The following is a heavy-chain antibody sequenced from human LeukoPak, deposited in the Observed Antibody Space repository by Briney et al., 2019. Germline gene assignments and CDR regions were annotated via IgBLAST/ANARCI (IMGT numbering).Heavy chain of an antibody. CDR3: ARWDCVGDCYSNWFDP. V-gene: IGHV1-46*01. CDR2: INPRGGST. D-gene: IGHD2-21*02. J-gene: IGHJ5*02. Sequence: ASVKVSCKASGYTFTNYFMHWVRQAPGQALEWMGIINPRGGSTGYAQKFQGRITMTTDMSTRTVYMELSSLESEDTAVYYCARWDCVGDCYSNWFDPWGQGTLVTVSS. CDR1: GYTFTNYF.